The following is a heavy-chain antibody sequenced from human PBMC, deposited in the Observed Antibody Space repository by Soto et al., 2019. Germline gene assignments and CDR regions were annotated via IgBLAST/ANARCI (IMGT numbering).Heavy chain of an antibody. CDR2: INPNSGGT. CDR3: ARDFWSGYYEAHHYGMDV. D-gene: IGHD3-3*01. V-gene: IGHV1-2*02. CDR1: GYTFTGYY. J-gene: IGHJ6*02. Sequence: QVQLVQSGAEVKKPGASVKVSCKASGYTFTGYYMHWVRQAPGQGLEWMGWINPNSGGTNYAQKFQGRVTMTRDTSISTAYMELSRLRSDDTAVSYCARDFWSGYYEAHHYGMDVWGQGTTVTVSS.